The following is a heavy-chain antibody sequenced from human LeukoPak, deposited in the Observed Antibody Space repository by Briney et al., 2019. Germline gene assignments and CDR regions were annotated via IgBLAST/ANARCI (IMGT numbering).Heavy chain of an antibody. J-gene: IGHJ4*02. CDR2: INPSGGSP. CDR3: AGDSPDRSRPFDY. CDR1: GYTFTSYY. D-gene: IGHD2-2*01. Sequence: GASVKVSCKASGYTFTSYYMHWVRQAPGQGLEWMEIINPSGGSPNYAQKFQGTIIMTRDTSTSTVHMELGSLRSEDTALYYCAGDSPDRSRPFDYWGKGALVTVSS. V-gene: IGHV1-46*01.